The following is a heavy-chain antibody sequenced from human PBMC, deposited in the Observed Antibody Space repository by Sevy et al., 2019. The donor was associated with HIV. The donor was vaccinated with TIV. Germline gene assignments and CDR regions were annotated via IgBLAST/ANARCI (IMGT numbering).Heavy chain of an antibody. J-gene: IGHJ6*02. D-gene: IGHD3-9*01. CDR3: AKDFTGFYGMDV. V-gene: IGHV3-30*18. Sequence: GGSLRLSCVVSGITFSTSGMHWARQAPGKGLEWVAVISYDGSNKYYAESVKGRFTISRDTSKNTLYLQMNSLRAEDTAVYYCAKDFTGFYGMDVWGQGTTVTVSS. CDR2: ISYDGSNK. CDR1: GITFSTSG.